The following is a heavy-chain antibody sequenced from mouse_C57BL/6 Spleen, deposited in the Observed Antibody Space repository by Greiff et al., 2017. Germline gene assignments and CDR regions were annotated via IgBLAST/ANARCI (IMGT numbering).Heavy chain of an antibody. CDR2: IYPRDGST. Sequence: VKLQESGPELVKPGASVKLSCKASGYTFTSYDINWVKQRPGQGLEWIGWIYPRDGSTKYNEKFKGKATLTVDTSSSTAYMELHSLTSEDSAVYFCASYYDYDEFAYWGQGTLVTVSA. CDR3: ASYYDYDEFAY. D-gene: IGHD2-4*01. J-gene: IGHJ3*01. V-gene: IGHV1-85*01. CDR1: GYTFTSYD.